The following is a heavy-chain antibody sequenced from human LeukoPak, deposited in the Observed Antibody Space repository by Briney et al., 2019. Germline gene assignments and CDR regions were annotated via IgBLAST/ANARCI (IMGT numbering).Heavy chain of an antibody. V-gene: IGHV3-48*03. CDR2: ISSSGSTI. CDR3: ARPQLGINYHYYMDV. D-gene: IGHD3-16*01. J-gene: IGHJ6*03. Sequence: PGGSLRLSCAASGFTFSSYEMNWVRQAPGKGLEWVSYISSSGSTIYYADSVKGRFTISRDNAKNSLYLQMNSLRADDTAVYYCARPQLGINYHYYMDVWGKGTTVIVSS. CDR1: GFTFSSYE.